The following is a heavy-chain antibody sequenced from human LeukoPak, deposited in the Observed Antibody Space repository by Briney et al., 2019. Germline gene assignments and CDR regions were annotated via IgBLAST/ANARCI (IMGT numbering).Heavy chain of an antibody. Sequence: GLSLGLSYAASGFTFSTYAMSWVRQASGKGLEGVSAISGRCGSTYCADSVKGRFTNPRDNYKNTLHVPMNSLRAEDTSIYFCAKALEQEAVIALDSWGQGTLVTVSS. D-gene: IGHD6-13*01. CDR2: ISGRCGST. J-gene: IGHJ4*02. CDR1: GFTFSTYA. V-gene: IGHV3-23*01. CDR3: AKALEQEAVIALDS.